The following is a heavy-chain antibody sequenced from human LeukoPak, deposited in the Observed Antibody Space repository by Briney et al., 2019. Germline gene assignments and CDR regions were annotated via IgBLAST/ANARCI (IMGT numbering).Heavy chain of an antibody. Sequence: GGSLRLSCAASGFTFSSYAMSWVRQAPGKGLEWVSAISGSGGSTYYADSVKGRFTISRDNSKNTLYLQMNSLRAEDTAVYYCARAPVVVPAAIDYWGQGTLVTVSS. CDR2: ISGSGGST. CDR3: ARAPVVVPAAIDY. V-gene: IGHV3-23*01. CDR1: GFTFSSYA. J-gene: IGHJ4*02. D-gene: IGHD2-2*02.